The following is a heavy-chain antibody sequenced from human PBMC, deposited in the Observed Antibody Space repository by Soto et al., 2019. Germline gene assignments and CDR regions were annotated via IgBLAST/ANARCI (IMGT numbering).Heavy chain of an antibody. Sequence: QLQLQESGPGLVKPSETLSLTCTVSGGSISSSSYYWGWIRQPPGKGLEWIGSIYYSGSTYYNPSLKSRVTISVDTSKNQFSLKLSYVTAADTAVYYCARPRYCSSTSCYNFDYWGQGTLVTVSS. CDR1: GGSISSSSYY. J-gene: IGHJ4*02. CDR3: ARPRYCSSTSCYNFDY. D-gene: IGHD2-2*02. CDR2: IYYSGST. V-gene: IGHV4-39*01.